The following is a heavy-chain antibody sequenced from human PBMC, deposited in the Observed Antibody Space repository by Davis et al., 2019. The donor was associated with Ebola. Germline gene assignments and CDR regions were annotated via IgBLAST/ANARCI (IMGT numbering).Heavy chain of an antibody. V-gene: IGHV3-7*01. CDR2: ISRDGNDK. CDR3: ARYKRLDY. CDR1: GFSFSSFY. D-gene: IGHD1-14*01. Sequence: GESLKISCAASGFSFSSFYMTWVRQAPGKGLEWLARISRDGNDKYYVDFVKGRITISRDNAKNSLFLQMNSLRAEDTAVYYCARYKRLDYWGQGTLVTVSS. J-gene: IGHJ4*02.